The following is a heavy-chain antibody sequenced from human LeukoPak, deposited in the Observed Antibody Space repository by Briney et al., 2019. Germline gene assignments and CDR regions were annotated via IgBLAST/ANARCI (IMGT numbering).Heavy chain of an antibody. Sequence: PSETLSLTCTVSGGSISSSSYYWGWIRQPPGKGLEWIGSIYYSGSTYYNPSLKSRISISVDTSKNHFSLIMSFVTAADTAVYYCARDLRVGASLDDAFDIWGQGTMVTVSS. CDR1: GGSISSSSYY. CDR2: IYYSGST. D-gene: IGHD1-26*01. V-gene: IGHV4-39*07. J-gene: IGHJ3*02. CDR3: ARDLRVGASLDDAFDI.